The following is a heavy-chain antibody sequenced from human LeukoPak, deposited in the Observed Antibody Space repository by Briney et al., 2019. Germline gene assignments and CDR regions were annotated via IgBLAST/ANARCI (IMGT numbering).Heavy chain of an antibody. D-gene: IGHD4-23*01. V-gene: IGHV5-51*01. CDR2: IYPGDSDT. J-gene: IGHJ3*02. CDR1: GYSFTSYW. Sequence: GGSLQISCKGSGYSFTSYWIGWVRQVPGKGLEWMGIIYPGDSDTRYSPSFQGQVTISADKSISTAYLQWSSLKASDTAMYYCAGQTTVVTPYAFDIWGQGTMVTVSS. CDR3: AGQTTVVTPYAFDI.